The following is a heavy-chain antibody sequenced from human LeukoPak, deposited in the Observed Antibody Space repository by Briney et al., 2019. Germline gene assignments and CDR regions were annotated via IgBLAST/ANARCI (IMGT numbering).Heavy chain of an antibody. CDR3: ARDSGYNSANDY. D-gene: IGHD5-12*01. V-gene: IGHV3-74*01. CDR2: INSDGSST. J-gene: IGHJ4*02. CDR1: GFTFRSYW. Sequence: RGGSLRLSCAASGFTFRSYWMHWVRQAPGKGLVWVSRINSDGSSTRYADSVKGRFTISRDNATNTLYLQMNSLRAEDTAVYYCARDSGYNSANDYWGQGTLVTVSS.